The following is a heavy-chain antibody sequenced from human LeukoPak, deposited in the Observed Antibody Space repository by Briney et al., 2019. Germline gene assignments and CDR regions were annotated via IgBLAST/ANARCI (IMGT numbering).Heavy chain of an antibody. D-gene: IGHD4-23*01. CDR1: GFTFGDYA. Sequence: GGSLRLSCTASGFTFGDYAMSWVRQAPGKGLEWVGFIRSKAYGGTTEYAASVKGRFTISRDDSKSIAYLQMNSLKTEDTAVYYCTRDYGGNSPLLYYYYMDVWGKGTTVTVSS. V-gene: IGHV3-49*04. J-gene: IGHJ6*03. CDR2: IRSKAYGGTT. CDR3: TRDYGGNSPLLYYYYMDV.